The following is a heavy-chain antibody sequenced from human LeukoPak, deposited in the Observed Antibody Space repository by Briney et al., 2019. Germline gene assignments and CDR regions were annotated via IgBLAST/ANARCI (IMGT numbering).Heavy chain of an antibody. D-gene: IGHD6-13*01. CDR2: IWYDGSNK. CDR3: ARDGGIAAPYFDY. J-gene: IGHJ4*02. Sequence: GRSLRLTCAASGFTFSSYGMHWVRQAPGKGLEWVAVIWYDGSNKYYADSVKGRFTISRDNSKNTLYLQMNSLRAEDTAVYYCARDGGIAAPYFDYWGQGTLVTVSS. CDR1: GFTFSSYG. V-gene: IGHV3-33*01.